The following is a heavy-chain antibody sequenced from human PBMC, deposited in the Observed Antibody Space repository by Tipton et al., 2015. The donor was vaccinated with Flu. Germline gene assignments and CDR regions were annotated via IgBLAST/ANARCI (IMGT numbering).Heavy chain of an antibody. CDR3: ARGGWASDTNNLLDY. V-gene: IGHV3-11*01. J-gene: IGHJ4*02. CDR1: GFTFSGYY. Sequence: QLMQSGGGLVKPGGSLRLSCAASGFTFSGYYMSWIRQAPGKGLEWVSYITSGGYDMYYADSVKGRFTISRDNAKNSLYLQLNSLRPEDTAIYYCARGGWASDTNNLLDYWGQGTLVTVSS. D-gene: IGHD1/OR15-1a*01. CDR2: ITSGGYDM.